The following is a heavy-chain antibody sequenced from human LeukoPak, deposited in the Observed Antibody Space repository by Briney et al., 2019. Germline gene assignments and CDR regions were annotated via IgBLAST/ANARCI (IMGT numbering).Heavy chain of an antibody. CDR2: IYTNGGA. Sequence: SQTLSLTCTVSGGSVTSGNYYWNWIRQPAGKGLEWIGRIYTNGGASYNPSLKSRVTISIDASKNQFSLKLSSVTAADTAVYYCAGEPPGYWGQGILVTVSS. CDR3: AGEPPGY. J-gene: IGHJ4*02. CDR1: GGSVTSGNYY. V-gene: IGHV4-61*02.